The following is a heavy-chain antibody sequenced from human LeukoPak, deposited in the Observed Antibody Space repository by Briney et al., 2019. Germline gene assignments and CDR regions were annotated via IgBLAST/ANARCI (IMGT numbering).Heavy chain of an antibody. CDR2: VRYDGSDK. CDR1: GFTFSNYG. Sequence: GGSLRLSCAASGFTFSNYGMHWVRQAPGKGLEWVAFVRYDGSDKYYADSVKGRFTISRDNAKNSLYLQMNSLRAEDTALYYCARDPEYCSGGSCYRYNWFDPWGQGTLVTVSS. V-gene: IGHV3-30*02. CDR3: ARDPEYCSGGSCYRYNWFDP. J-gene: IGHJ5*02. D-gene: IGHD2-15*01.